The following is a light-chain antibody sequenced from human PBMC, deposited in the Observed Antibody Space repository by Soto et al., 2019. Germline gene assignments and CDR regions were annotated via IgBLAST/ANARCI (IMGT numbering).Light chain of an antibody. V-gene: IGKV3-11*01. CDR2: DAS. CDR3: QQRSNWPRAT. J-gene: IGKJ4*01. Sequence: EIVLAQSPATLSLSPGERATLSCRASQSVSIYLAWYQQKPGQAPRLLIYDASNRATGIPARFSGSGSGTDFTLTISSLEPEDFAVYYCQQRSNWPRATFGGGTKVDIK. CDR1: QSVSIY.